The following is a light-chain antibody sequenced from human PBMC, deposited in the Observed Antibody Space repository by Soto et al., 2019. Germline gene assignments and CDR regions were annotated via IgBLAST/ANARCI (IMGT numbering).Light chain of an antibody. CDR3: QQANSFPWT. CDR1: QDISGW. Sequence: DIQMPQSPSSVSASVGDRLTITCRASQDISGWLAWFQQKPGKAPNLLIYAASILQSGVPSRFSGSGSGTDFTLTITYLQPEDFATYYCQQANSFPWTFGQGTKVDIK. V-gene: IGKV1D-12*01. CDR2: AAS. J-gene: IGKJ1*01.